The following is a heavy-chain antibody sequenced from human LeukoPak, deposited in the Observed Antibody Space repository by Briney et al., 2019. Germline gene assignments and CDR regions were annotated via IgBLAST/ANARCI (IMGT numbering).Heavy chain of an antibody. J-gene: IGHJ5*02. D-gene: IGHD2-15*01. V-gene: IGHV1-2*02. CDR2: INPNSGGT. Sequence: GASVKVSCKASGYIFIGYYMHWVRQAPGQGLEWMGWINPNSGGTNYAQKFQGRVTMTRDTSISTAYMELSRLRSDDTAVYYCARGPPEYCSGGSCYSGRNWFDPLGPGNPGHRLL. CDR3: ARGPPEYCSGGSCYSGRNWFDP. CDR1: GYIFIGYY.